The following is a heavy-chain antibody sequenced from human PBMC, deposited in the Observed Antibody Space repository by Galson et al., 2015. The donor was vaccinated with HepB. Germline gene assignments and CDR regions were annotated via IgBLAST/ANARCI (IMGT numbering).Heavy chain of an antibody. V-gene: IGHV3-53*01. CDR3: ARDTKN. CDR2: IYSGGIT. CDR1: GFNVSSNF. J-gene: IGHJ6*02. Sequence: SLRLSCAASGFNVSSNFMSWVRQAPGKGLGCVSVIYSGGITYYADSVRGRFTISRDNSKNTVYLQMNSLRAEDTAVYYCARDTKNWGQGTTVTVSS.